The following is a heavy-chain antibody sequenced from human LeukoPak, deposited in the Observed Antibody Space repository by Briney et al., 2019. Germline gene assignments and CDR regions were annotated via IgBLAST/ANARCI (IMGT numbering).Heavy chain of an antibody. CDR1: GYFIRSGFY. D-gene: IGHD1-26*01. Sequence: SETLSLTCTVSGYFIRSGFYWGWIRRPPGKGLEWIVSFYHSGSTYYNPSLESRVTISLDTSKNQLSLTLTPVTAADTAVYYCARGVGPTTAQSTFDYWGQGALVTVSS. J-gene: IGHJ4*02. V-gene: IGHV4-38-2*02. CDR3: ARGVGPTTAQSTFDY. CDR2: FYHSGST.